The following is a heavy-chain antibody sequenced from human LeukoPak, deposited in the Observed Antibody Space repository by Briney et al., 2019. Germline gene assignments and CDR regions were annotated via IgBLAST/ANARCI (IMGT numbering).Heavy chain of an antibody. D-gene: IGHD6-13*01. CDR1: GYTFTSYY. CDR2: INPSGGST. Sequence: GASVKVSCKASGYTFTSYYMHWVRQAPGQGVEWMGLINPSGGSTSYAQKFQGRVTMTRDTSTSTVYMELSSLRSEDTAVYYCARVKQQLDHYYYYGMDVWGQGTTVTVSS. V-gene: IGHV1-46*01. J-gene: IGHJ6*02. CDR3: ARVKQQLDHYYYYGMDV.